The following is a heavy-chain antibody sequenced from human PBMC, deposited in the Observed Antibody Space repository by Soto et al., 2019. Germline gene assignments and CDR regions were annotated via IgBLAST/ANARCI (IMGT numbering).Heavy chain of an antibody. CDR3: AIDTNAWLVTPTFDY. Sequence: PGGSLRLSCAASGFTFSSYAMSWVRQAPGKGLEWVSAISGSGGSTYYADSVKGRFTISRDNSKNTLYLQMNSLRAEDTAVYYCAIDTNAWLVTPTFDYRGQGSLVTGSS. D-gene: IGHD6-19*01. CDR1: GFTFSSYA. J-gene: IGHJ4*02. CDR2: ISGSGGST. V-gene: IGHV3-23*01.